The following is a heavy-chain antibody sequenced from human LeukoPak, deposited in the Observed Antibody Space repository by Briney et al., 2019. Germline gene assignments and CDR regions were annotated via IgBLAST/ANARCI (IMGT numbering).Heavy chain of an antibody. CDR3: ARGYDTTGYFSY. Sequence: ASVKVSCKASRYTFSNYDINWVRQATGQGLEWMGWIDTNTGNPTYAQGFIGRFVFSLDTSVTTAYLQISSLKAEDTAVYYCARGYDTTGYFSYWGQGTLVAVSS. CDR1: RYTFSNYD. J-gene: IGHJ4*02. V-gene: IGHV7-4-1*02. D-gene: IGHD3-22*01. CDR2: IDTNTGNP.